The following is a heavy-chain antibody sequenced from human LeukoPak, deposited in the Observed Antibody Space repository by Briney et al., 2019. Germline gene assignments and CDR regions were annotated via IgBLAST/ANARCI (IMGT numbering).Heavy chain of an antibody. D-gene: IGHD4-23*01. J-gene: IGHJ4*02. Sequence: PGGSLRLSCAASGFTFSSYNMNWVRQAPGKGLEWVSRINSDGSSTTYADSVKGRFTISRDNAKNTLYLQMNSLRAEDTAVYYCARNIGGRDDYWGQGTLVTVSS. V-gene: IGHV3-74*01. CDR3: ARNIGGRDDY. CDR1: GFTFSSYN. CDR2: INSDGSST.